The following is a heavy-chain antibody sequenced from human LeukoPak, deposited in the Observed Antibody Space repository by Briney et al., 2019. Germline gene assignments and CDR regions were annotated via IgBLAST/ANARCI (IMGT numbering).Heavy chain of an antibody. Sequence: SETLSLTCTVSGGSISSSSYYWGWIRQPPGKGLEWIGSIYHSGSTYYNPSLKSRVTISLDTSKNHFSLKLSSVTAADTAVYYCARDQGGATYNWFDPWGQGTLVTVSS. J-gene: IGHJ5*02. CDR3: ARDQGGATYNWFDP. CDR2: IYHSGST. CDR1: GGSISSSSYY. D-gene: IGHD1-26*01. V-gene: IGHV4-39*02.